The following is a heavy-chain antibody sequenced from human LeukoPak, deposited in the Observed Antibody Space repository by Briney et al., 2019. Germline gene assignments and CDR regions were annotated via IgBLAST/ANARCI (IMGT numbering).Heavy chain of an antibody. CDR3: ARGHKRLVD. D-gene: IGHD6-19*01. Sequence: ASVKVSCKVSGYTLTELSMHWVRQAPGKGLEWMGGFDPEDGETIYAQKFQGRVTMTRNTSISTAYMELSSLRSEDTAVYYCARGHKRLVDWGQGTLVTVSS. J-gene: IGHJ4*02. CDR1: GYTLTELS. CDR2: FDPEDGET. V-gene: IGHV1-24*01.